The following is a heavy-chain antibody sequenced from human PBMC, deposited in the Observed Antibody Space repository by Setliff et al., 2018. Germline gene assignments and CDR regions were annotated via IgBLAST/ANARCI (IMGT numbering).Heavy chain of an antibody. V-gene: IGHV5-51*01. D-gene: IGHD2-15*01. CDR2: IYPGDSDT. CDR1: GYSFTSYW. Sequence: GESLKISCKGSGYSFTSYWIGWVRQMPGKGLEWMGIIYPGDSDTRYSPPFQGQVTTSADKSINTAYLQWSSLKASDTAMYYCARGCSGGSCPGALDFWGQGTMVTVSS. CDR3: ARGCSGGSCPGALDF. J-gene: IGHJ3*01.